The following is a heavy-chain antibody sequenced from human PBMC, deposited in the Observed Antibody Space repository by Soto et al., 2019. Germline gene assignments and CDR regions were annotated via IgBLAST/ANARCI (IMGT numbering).Heavy chain of an antibody. CDR1: GFTFSTYW. J-gene: IGHJ5*02. V-gene: IGHV3-74*01. CDR2: INHDGSST. D-gene: IGHD3-22*01. Sequence: GGSLRLSCAASGFTFSTYWMHWVRHAPGKGLVWVSRINHDGSSTTYADSVKGRFTISRDNAKNTLYLQMNSLRAEDTAVYYFARRFYDNRGSYAFDPWGQGTLVTVSS. CDR3: ARRFYDNRGSYAFDP.